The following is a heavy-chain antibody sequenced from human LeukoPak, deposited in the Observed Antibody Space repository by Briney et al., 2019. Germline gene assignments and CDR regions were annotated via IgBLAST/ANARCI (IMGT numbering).Heavy chain of an antibody. J-gene: IGHJ4*02. CDR2: ISYDGGNK. CDR3: AKDFAGAVADL. V-gene: IGHV3-30*18. Sequence: GGSLRLSCVASGFTFSSYGMHWVRQAPGKGLEWVAVISYDGGNKYYADSVKGRFTISRDNSKNTLYLQMNSLRAEDTAVYYCAKDFAGAVADLWGQGTLVTVSS. CDR1: GFTFSSYG. D-gene: IGHD6-19*01.